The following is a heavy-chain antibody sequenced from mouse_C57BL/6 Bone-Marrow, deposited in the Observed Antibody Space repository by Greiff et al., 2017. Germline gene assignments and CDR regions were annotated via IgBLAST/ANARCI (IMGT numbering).Heavy chain of an antibody. V-gene: IGHV5-12*01. D-gene: IGHD2-3*01. CDR3: ASLYEPY. Sequence: EVMLVESGGGLVQPGGSLKLSCAASGFTFSDYYMYWVRQTPEKRLEWVAYISNGGGSTYYPDTVKGRFTISRDNAKNTLYLQMSRLKSEDTAMYYCASLYEPYWGQGTSVTVSS. J-gene: IGHJ4*01. CDR2: ISNGGGST. CDR1: GFTFSDYY.